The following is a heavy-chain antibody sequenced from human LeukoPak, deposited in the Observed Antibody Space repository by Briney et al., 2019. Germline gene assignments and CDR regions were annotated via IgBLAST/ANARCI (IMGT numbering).Heavy chain of an antibody. CDR3: ARDVEMGTIGHYFDS. CDR2: IYHSGST. J-gene: IGHJ4*02. D-gene: IGHD5-24*01. V-gene: IGHV4-31*11. Sequence: PSQTLSLTCAVSGASISSGTYYWSWIRQHPGKGLEWIGHIYHSGSTFYNPSLKSRVTISADTSENQFSLNLRSVTAADTAIYYCARDVEMGTIGHYFDSCGQGTLVTVSS. CDR1: GASISSGTYY.